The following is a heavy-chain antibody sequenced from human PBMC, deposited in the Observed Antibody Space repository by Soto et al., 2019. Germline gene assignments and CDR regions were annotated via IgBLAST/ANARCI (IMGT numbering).Heavy chain of an antibody. CDR2: IYYSGST. CDR3: AGELRGYSYGLNWFDP. V-gene: IGHV4-30-4*01. D-gene: IGHD5-18*01. Sequence: QVQLQESGPGLVKPSQTLSLTCTVSGGSISSGDYYWSWIRQPPGKGLEWIGYIYYSGSTYYNPSLKSRVTISVDTSKKQFSLKLSSVTAADTAVYYCAGELRGYSYGLNWFDPWGQGTLVTVSS. CDR1: GGSISSGDYY. J-gene: IGHJ5*02.